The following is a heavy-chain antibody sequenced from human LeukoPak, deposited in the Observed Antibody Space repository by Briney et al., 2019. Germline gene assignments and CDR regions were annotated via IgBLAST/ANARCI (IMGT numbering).Heavy chain of an antibody. CDR2: ISSRSSYI. J-gene: IGHJ4*02. CDR1: GFTFSNSW. V-gene: IGHV3-21*01. Sequence: GGSLRLSCVASGFTFSNSWMSWVRQAPGKGLEWVSSISSRSSYIYSADSVKGRFTISRDNAKNSLYLEMNSLRGEDTAVYFCARDRETTGYDYWGQGTLVTVSS. D-gene: IGHD5-12*01. CDR3: ARDRETTGYDY.